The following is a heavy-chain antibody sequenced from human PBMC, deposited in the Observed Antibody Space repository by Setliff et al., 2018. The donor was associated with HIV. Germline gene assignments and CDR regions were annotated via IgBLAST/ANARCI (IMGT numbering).Heavy chain of an antibody. CDR1: GGSITTNNYY. D-gene: IGHD7-27*01. V-gene: IGHV4-39*01. CDR2: IYYSGNT. Sequence: SETLSLTCTVTGGSITTNNYYCGWIRQPPGKGLEWIGSIYYSGNTYYNPSLKSRVTISGDTSKKQFSLKLRAVTAADSAVYYCARQGRPGDFDSWGQGTLVTVSS. CDR3: ARQGRPGDFDS. J-gene: IGHJ4*02.